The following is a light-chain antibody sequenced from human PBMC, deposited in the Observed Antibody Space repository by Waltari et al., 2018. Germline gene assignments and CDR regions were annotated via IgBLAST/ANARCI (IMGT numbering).Light chain of an antibody. CDR2: GAS. V-gene: IGKV3-20*01. CDR3: QQYGSPPLT. J-gene: IGKJ4*01. CDR1: QSVSSSY. Sequence: EILLTQSPGTLSLSPGERATLSCRASQSVSSSYLAWYQQKPGQAPRLLIYGASSRATGIPDRFSGSGSGTDFTLTISRLEPEDFAVYYCQQYGSPPLTFGGGTKVEIK.